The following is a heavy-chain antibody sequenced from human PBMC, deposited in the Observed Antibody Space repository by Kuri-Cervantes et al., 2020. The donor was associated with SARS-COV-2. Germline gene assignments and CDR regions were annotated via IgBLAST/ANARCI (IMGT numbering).Heavy chain of an antibody. CDR2: IYDSGTT. V-gene: IGHV4-59*11. D-gene: IGHD5-18*01. CDR3: ARDLNGQLWSTGLGY. J-gene: IGHJ4*02. Sequence: GSLRLSCTVSGGSISDHYWSWIRQSPGKGLEWIGYIYDSGTTNYNPSLKSRVTVSVDMSKNHISLRLSSVTAADTAVYYCARDLNGQLWSTGLGYWGQGTLVTVSS. CDR1: GGSISDHY.